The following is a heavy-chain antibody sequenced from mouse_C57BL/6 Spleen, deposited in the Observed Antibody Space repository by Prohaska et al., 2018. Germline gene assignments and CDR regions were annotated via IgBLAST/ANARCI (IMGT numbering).Heavy chain of an antibody. CDR1: GYTFTSYW. CDR3: ARRGSSPYWYFDV. Sequence: PGASVKMSCKASGYTFTSYWITWVKQRPGQGLEWIGDIYPGSGSTNYNEKFKSKATLTVDTSSSTAYMQLSSLTSEDSAVYYCARRGSSPYWYFDVWGTGTTVTVSS. D-gene: IGHD1-1*01. CDR2: IYPGSGST. J-gene: IGHJ1*03. V-gene: IGHV1-55*01.